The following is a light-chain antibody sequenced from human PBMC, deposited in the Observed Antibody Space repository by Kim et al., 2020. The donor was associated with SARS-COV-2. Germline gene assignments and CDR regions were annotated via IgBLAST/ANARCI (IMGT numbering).Light chain of an antibody. CDR1: QSVRVNY. CDR3: QQYGNSLFT. Sequence: DIVLTQSPGTLSLSPGERATLSCRTSQSVRVNYLAWYQQKPRQAPRLLIYGAFNRAIGIPDRFSGSGSGTDFTLTISRLEPEDFAVYYCQQYGNSLFTFGPGTKVDIK. V-gene: IGKV3-20*01. CDR2: GAF. J-gene: IGKJ3*01.